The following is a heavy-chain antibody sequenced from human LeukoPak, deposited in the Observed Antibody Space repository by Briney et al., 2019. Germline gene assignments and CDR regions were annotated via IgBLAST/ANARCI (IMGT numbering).Heavy chain of an antibody. CDR3: AAPQWELAPVGGKNYYYGMDV. D-gene: IGHD1-26*01. V-gene: IGHV1-18*01. CDR2: ISAYNGNT. J-gene: IGHJ6*02. Sequence: ASVKVSCKASGYTFTSYGISWVRQAPGQGLEWMGWISAYNGNTNYAQKLQGRVTMTTDTSTCTAYMELRSLRSDDTAVYYCAAPQWELAPVGGKNYYYGMDVWGQGTTVTVSS. CDR1: GYTFTSYG.